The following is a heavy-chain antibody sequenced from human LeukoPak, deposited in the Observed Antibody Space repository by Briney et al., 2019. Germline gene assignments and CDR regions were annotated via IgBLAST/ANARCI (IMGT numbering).Heavy chain of an antibody. CDR1: GFTFDDYA. CDR2: ISWNSGSI. J-gene: IGHJ4*02. V-gene: IGHV3-9*01. Sequence: PGRSLRLSCAASGFTFDDYAMHWVRQAPGKGLEWVSGISWNSGSIGYADSVKGRFTISRDNSKNTLYLQMNSLRAEDTAVYYCAREPGSFVHWGQGTLVTVSS. CDR3: AREPGSFVH.